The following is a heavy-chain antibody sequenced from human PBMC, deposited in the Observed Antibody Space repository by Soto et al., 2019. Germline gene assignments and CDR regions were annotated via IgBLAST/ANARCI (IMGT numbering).Heavy chain of an antibody. CDR1: GGSFSGYY. CDR2: INHSGST. D-gene: IGHD2-21*02. Sequence: SETLSLTCAVYGGSFSGYYWSWIRQPPGKGLEWIGEINHSGSTNYNPSLKSRVTISVDTSKNQFSLKLSSVTAADTAVYYCASIGYGGNSQFDYWGQGTLVTVSS. V-gene: IGHV4-34*01. J-gene: IGHJ4*02. CDR3: ASIGYGGNSQFDY.